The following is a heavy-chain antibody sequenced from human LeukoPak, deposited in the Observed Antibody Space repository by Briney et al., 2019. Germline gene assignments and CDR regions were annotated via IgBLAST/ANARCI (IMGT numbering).Heavy chain of an antibody. CDR2: IYTTGGTSGST. Sequence: PSETLSLTCTVSGGSISSGNYYWSWIRQPAGKGLEYIGRIYTTGGTSGSTYYNPSLKSRVTISVDTSKNQFSLKLSSVTAADTAVYYCVRGLVVPAATRYRYFDLWGRGTLVTVSS. D-gene: IGHD2-2*01. CDR3: VRGLVVPAATRYRYFDL. CDR1: GGSISSGNYY. J-gene: IGHJ2*01. V-gene: IGHV4-61*02.